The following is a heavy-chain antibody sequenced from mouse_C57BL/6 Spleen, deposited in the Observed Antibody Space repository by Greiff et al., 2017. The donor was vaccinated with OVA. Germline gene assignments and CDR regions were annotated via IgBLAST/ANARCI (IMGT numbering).Heavy chain of an antibody. J-gene: IGHJ1*03. D-gene: IGHD1-1*01. Sequence: VKVVESGPELVRPGVSVKISCKGSGYTFTDYAMHWVKQSHAKSLEWIGVISTYYGDASYNQKFKDKATMTVDKSSSTAYMELARLTSEDSAVYYCDHYGSSYLWYFDVWGTGTTVTVSS. CDR2: ISTYYGDA. CDR1: GYTFTDYA. CDR3: DHYGSSYLWYFDV. V-gene: IGHV1-67*01.